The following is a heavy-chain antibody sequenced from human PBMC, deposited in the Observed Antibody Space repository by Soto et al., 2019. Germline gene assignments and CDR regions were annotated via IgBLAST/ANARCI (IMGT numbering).Heavy chain of an antibody. CDR2: ISAHNGNT. Sequence: QVHLVQSGAEVKKPGASVKVSCKGSGYAFTTYGITWVRQAPGQGLEWMGWISAHNGNTNYAPTLQGRVTVTRDTSTSTAYMELRSLRSDDTAVYYCARGRDGDYWGQGALVTVSS. D-gene: IGHD6-6*01. CDR3: ARGRDGDY. J-gene: IGHJ4*02. CDR1: GYAFTTYG. V-gene: IGHV1-18*01.